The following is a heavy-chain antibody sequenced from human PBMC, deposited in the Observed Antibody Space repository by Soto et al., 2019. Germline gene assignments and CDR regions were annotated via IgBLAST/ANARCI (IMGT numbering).Heavy chain of an antibody. D-gene: IGHD4-17*01. Sequence: PGGSLRLSCTSSGVTFRSYWMSLVRQAPGKGLEWVANIKQDGSEKYYVDSVKGRFTISRDNAKNSLYLQMNSLRAEDTAVYYCARDADYGGDDYWGQGTLVTVS. J-gene: IGHJ4*02. V-gene: IGHV3-7*03. CDR2: IKQDGSEK. CDR3: ARDADYGGDDY. CDR1: GVTFRSYW.